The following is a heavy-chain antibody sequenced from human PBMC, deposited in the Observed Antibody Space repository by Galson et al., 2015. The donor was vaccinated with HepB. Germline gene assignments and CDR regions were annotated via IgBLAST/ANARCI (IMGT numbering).Heavy chain of an antibody. Sequence: SLRLSCAASGFTFSSYWMNWVRQAPGKGLEWVANIKQDGTEKYYVDSVKGRFTISRDNAKNLLYVQMNSLRAEDTAVYYCARDYDPAARPLSYFDLWGRGTLVTVSS. CDR2: IKQDGTEK. CDR1: GFTFSSYW. CDR3: ARDYDPAARPLSYFDL. V-gene: IGHV3-7*03. J-gene: IGHJ2*01. D-gene: IGHD3-3*01.